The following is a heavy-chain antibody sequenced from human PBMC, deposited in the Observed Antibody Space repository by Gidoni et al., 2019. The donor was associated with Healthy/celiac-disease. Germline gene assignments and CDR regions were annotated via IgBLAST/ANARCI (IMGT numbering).Heavy chain of an antibody. Sequence: AQKFQGRVTITADESTSTAYMELSSLRSEYTAVYYCARASDYIESNWFDPWGQGTLVTVSS. D-gene: IGHD4-17*01. V-gene: IGHV1-69*01. CDR3: ARASDYIESNWFDP. J-gene: IGHJ5*02.